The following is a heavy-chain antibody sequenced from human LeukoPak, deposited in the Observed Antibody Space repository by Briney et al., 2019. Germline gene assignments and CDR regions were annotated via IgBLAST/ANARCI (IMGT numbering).Heavy chain of an antibody. CDR1: GFTFSSYS. CDR3: ARAGEYYDGSGYLDY. J-gene: IGHJ4*02. D-gene: IGHD3-22*01. Sequence: GGSLRLSCAASGFTFSSYSMNWVRQAPGKGLEWVSYISSSSSTIYYADSVKGRFTISRDNAKNSLYLQMNSLRAEDTAVYYCARAGEYYDGSGYLDYWGQGTLVTVSS. CDR2: ISSSSSTI. V-gene: IGHV3-48*04.